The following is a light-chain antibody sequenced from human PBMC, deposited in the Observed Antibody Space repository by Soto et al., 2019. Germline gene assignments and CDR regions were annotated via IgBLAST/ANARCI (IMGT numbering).Light chain of an antibody. CDR2: GAS. CDR3: QQYNSYSWT. Sequence: EIVLTQSPATLSVSPGERATLSCRASQSVIDRSAWYQQKPGQAPRLLIFGASTRATGVPARFSGSGSGTEFTLTISSLQSEDFATYYCQQYNSYSWTFGQGTKVEIK. J-gene: IGKJ1*01. V-gene: IGKV3-15*01. CDR1: QSVIDR.